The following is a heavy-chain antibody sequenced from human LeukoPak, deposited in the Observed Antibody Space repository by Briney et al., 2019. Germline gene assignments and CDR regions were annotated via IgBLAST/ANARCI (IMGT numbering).Heavy chain of an antibody. Sequence: SETLSLTCAVYGGSFSGYCWSWIRQPPGKGLEWIGEINHSGSTNYNPSLKSRVTISVDTSKNQFSLELSSVTAADTAVYYCARDTYYDFWSGYYSKNNWFDPWGQGTLVTVSS. CDR1: GGSFSGYC. CDR2: INHSGST. D-gene: IGHD3-3*01. CDR3: ARDTYYDFWSGYYSKNNWFDP. J-gene: IGHJ5*02. V-gene: IGHV4-34*01.